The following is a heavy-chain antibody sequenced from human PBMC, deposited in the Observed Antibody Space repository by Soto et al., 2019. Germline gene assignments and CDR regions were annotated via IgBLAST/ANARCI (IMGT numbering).Heavy chain of an antibody. V-gene: IGHV4-59*08. CDR1: GGSISSYY. J-gene: IGHJ4*02. D-gene: IGHD3-16*02. Sequence: QVQLQESGPGLVKPSATLSLTCTVSGGSISSYYWSWIRQPPGKGLEWIGYIYYSGSTNYNPSLKGRVTISVDTSKNHFSLKLSSVTAADTAVYYCARSAHDYIWGSYRPEAHLDYWGQGTLVTVSS. CDR2: IYYSGST. CDR3: ARSAHDYIWGSYRPEAHLDY.